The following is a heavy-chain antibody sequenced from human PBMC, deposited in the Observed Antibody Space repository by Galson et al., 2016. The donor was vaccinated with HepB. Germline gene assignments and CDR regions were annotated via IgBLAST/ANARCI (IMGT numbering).Heavy chain of an antibody. J-gene: IGHJ4*02. CDR1: GFTFSSYA. CDR2: IGGSGDGT. CDR3: AKRALHYGSGMDY. V-gene: IGHV3-23*01. D-gene: IGHD3-10*01. Sequence: SLRLSCAASGFTFSSYAMTWVRQAPGKGLEWVSAIGGSGDGTYYADSVKGRFTISRDNSKNTLYLEMNSLRAEDTAVYFCAKRALHYGSGMDYWGQGILVTVSS.